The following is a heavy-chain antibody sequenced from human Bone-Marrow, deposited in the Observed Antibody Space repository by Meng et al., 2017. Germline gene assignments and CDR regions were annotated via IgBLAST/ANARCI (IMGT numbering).Heavy chain of an antibody. V-gene: IGHV4-30-4*01. Sequence: QVQLQESGPGLVKPSQTLSLTCTVSGGSISSGYYYWSWIRQPPGKGLEWIEYIYNSGSTYYNPSLKSRVTISVDTSKNQFSLKLRFVTAADTAVYYCAREGRSHQVGVSVYWGQGNLVTVSS. CDR3: AREGRSHQVGVSVY. J-gene: IGHJ4*02. D-gene: IGHD2-21*01. CDR1: GGSISSGYYY. CDR2: IYNSGST.